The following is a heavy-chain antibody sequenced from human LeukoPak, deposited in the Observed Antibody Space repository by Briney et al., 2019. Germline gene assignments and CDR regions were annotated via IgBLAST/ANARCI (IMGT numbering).Heavy chain of an antibody. Sequence: GASVKVSCKASGGTFSSYAISWARQAPGQGLEWMGGIIPIFGTANYAQKFQGRVTITADESTSTAYMELSSLRSEDTAVYYCARGGSVRGRYFDWLLKKKINWFDPWGQGTLVTVSS. CDR1: GGTFSSYA. CDR3: ARGGSVRGRYFDWLLKKKINWFDP. CDR2: IIPIFGTA. J-gene: IGHJ5*02. V-gene: IGHV1-69*13. D-gene: IGHD3-9*01.